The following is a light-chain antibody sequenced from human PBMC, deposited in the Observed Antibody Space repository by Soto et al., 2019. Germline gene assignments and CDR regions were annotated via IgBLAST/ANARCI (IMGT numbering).Light chain of an antibody. Sequence: EIVLTQSPGTLSLSPGERATLSCRASQSVTSGYLAWYQQKPGQAPRLLIYDASRRATGIPERFSGSGSGTDFTLTISRLEPEDFAVYYCQQYGTSLLYTFGQGNKLEI. V-gene: IGKV3-20*01. J-gene: IGKJ2*01. CDR2: DAS. CDR3: QQYGTSLLYT. CDR1: QSVTSGY.